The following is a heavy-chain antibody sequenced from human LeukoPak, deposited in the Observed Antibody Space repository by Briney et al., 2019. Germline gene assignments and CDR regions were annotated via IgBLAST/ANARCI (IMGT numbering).Heavy chain of an antibody. CDR3: AKPEDSGYDGLV. D-gene: IGHD5-12*01. Sequence: GGSLRLSRAASGFTVSSNYMSWVRQAPGKGLEWVSVIYSGGSTYYADSVKGRFTISRDNSKNTLYLQMNSLRAEDTAVYYCAKPEDSGYDGLVWGQGTLVTVSS. CDR2: IYSGGST. CDR1: GFTVSSNY. V-gene: IGHV3-53*01. J-gene: IGHJ4*02.